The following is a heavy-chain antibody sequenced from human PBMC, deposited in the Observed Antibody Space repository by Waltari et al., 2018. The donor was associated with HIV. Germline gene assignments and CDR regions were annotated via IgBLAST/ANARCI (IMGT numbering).Heavy chain of an antibody. J-gene: IGHJ5*02. CDR2: IPYSGYT. D-gene: IGHD1-26*01. Sequence: QLQLQESGPGLVRPSETLSLTCSGSGGSISTTNYHWGWIRQAPGKGPEYIGSIPYSGYTPYNPALRSRVSMSVDTSKNQFSLKLTSVAAADTAIYSCARHFFSVQNGSPNWFDPWGQGILVTVSP. V-gene: IGHV4-39*01. CDR1: GGSISTTNYH. CDR3: ARHFFSVQNGSPNWFDP.